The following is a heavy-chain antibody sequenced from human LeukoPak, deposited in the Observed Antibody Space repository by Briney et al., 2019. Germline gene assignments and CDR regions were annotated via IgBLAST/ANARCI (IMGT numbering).Heavy chain of an antibody. D-gene: IGHD3-22*01. Sequence: GASVKVSCKTSGYTFTSYGISWVRQAPGQGLEWMGWISAYNGNTNYAQKLQGRVTMTTDTSTSTAYMELRSLRSDDTAVYYCARDQFDGYYYDSSGYYYFDYWGQGTLVTVSS. CDR1: GYTFTSYG. CDR2: ISAYNGNT. CDR3: ARDQFDGYYYDSSGYYYFDY. V-gene: IGHV1-18*01. J-gene: IGHJ4*02.